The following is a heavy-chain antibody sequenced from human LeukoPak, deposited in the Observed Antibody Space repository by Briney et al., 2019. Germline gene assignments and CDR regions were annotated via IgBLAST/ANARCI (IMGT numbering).Heavy chain of an antibody. V-gene: IGHV4-34*01. J-gene: IGHJ6*03. CDR3: ARGRTGYQLLPTKKDYSYYYMDV. CDR2: INHSGCT. CDR1: GGSFSGYY. Sequence: PSETLSLTCAVYGGSFSGYYWSWIRQPPGKGLEWIGEINHSGCTNYNPSLKSRVTISVDTSKNQFSLKLSSVTAADTAVYYCARGRTGYQLLPTKKDYSYYYMDVWDKGTTVTVSS. D-gene: IGHD2-2*01.